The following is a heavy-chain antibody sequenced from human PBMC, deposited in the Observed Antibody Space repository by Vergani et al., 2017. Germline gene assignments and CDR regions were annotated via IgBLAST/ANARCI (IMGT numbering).Heavy chain of an antibody. CDR2: ISYDGSNK. J-gene: IGHJ4*02. V-gene: IGHV3-30*04. D-gene: IGHD6-6*01. Sequence: QVQLVESGGGVVQPGRSLRLSYAASGFTFSSYAMHWVRQAPGKGLEWVAVISYDGSNKYYADSVKGRFTISRDNSKNTLYLQMNSLRAEDTAVYYCARDLGWGYSSSSFHYWGQGTLVTVSS. CDR1: GFTFSSYA. CDR3: ARDLGWGYSSSSFHY.